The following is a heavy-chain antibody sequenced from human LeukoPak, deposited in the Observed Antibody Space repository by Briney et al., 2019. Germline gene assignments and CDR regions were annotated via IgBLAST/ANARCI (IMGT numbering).Heavy chain of an antibody. D-gene: IGHD2-21*02. Sequence: GGSLRLSCAASGFTFSSYGMHWVRQAPGKGLEWVAVISYDGSNKYYADSVKGRFTISRVNSKNTLYLQMNSLRAEDTAVYYCAKDHCSGDCYWEGFDYWGQGTLVTVSS. CDR2: ISYDGSNK. CDR3: AKDHCSGDCYWEGFDY. V-gene: IGHV3-30*18. J-gene: IGHJ4*02. CDR1: GFTFSSYG.